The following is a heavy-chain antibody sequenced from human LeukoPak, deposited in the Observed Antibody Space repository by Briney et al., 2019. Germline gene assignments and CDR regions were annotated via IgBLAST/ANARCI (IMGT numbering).Heavy chain of an antibody. J-gene: IGHJ4*02. CDR2: INPNSGGT. V-gene: IGHV1-2*02. Sequence: GASVKVSCKASGYTFTGYYMHWVRQAPGQGLEWMGWINPNSGGTNYAQKFQGRVTMTRDTSISTAYMELSRLRSDDTAVYYCARAIHCSGGSCYSRVGDYWGQGTLVTVSS. D-gene: IGHD2-15*01. CDR1: GYTFTGYY. CDR3: ARAIHCSGGSCYSRVGDY.